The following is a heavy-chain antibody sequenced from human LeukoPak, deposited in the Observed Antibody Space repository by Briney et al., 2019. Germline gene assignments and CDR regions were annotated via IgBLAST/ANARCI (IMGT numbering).Heavy chain of an antibody. CDR1: GFTFSSYG. CDR2: IWYDGSNK. CDR3: ARARVGYYFDY. Sequence: GGSLRLSCAASGFTFSSYGMHWVRQAPGRGLEWVAVIWYDGSNKYYADSVKGRFTISRDNSKNTLYLQMNSLRAEDTAVYYCARARVGYYFDYWGQGTLVTVSS. V-gene: IGHV3-33*01. J-gene: IGHJ4*02. D-gene: IGHD2-15*01.